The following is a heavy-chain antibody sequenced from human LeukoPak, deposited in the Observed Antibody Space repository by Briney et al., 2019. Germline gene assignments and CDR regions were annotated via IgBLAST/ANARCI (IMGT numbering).Heavy chain of an antibody. CDR2: IYYSGST. Sequence: NSSETLSLTCTVSGGSISSGDYYWSWIRQPPGKGLEWIGYIYYSGSTYYNPSLKSRVTISVDTSKNQFSLKLSPVTAADTAVYYCASGILGYWYFDLWGRGTLVTVSS. CDR1: GGSISSGDYY. D-gene: IGHD1-26*01. V-gene: IGHV4-30-4*01. J-gene: IGHJ2*01. CDR3: ASGILGYWYFDL.